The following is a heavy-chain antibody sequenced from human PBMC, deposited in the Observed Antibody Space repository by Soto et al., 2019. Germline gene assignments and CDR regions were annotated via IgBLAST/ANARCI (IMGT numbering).Heavy chain of an antibody. V-gene: IGHV1-18*04. D-gene: IGHD5-12*01. Sequence: GASVKVSCKASGYTFTSYGISWVRQAPGQGLEWMGWISAYNGNTNYAQKFQGRVTMTRDTSTSTVYMELSSLRSEDTAVYYCARELGTGATGHFDYWGQGTLVTVSS. CDR3: ARELGTGATGHFDY. CDR1: GYTFTSYG. CDR2: ISAYNGNT. J-gene: IGHJ4*02.